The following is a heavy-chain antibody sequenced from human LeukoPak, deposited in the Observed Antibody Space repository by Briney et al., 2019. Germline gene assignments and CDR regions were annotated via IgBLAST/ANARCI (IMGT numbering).Heavy chain of an antibody. CDR1: GFTFSIYG. D-gene: IGHD3-22*01. CDR3: ARVPTYYYDSSGYPFDY. V-gene: IGHV3-21*04. Sequence: GGSLRLSCAASGFTFSIYGMNGVRQAPGKGLEWGSSISSSSTYIFYAESVKGRFTVSRENAKNSLYLQMNSLRVEDTAVYYCARVPTYYYDSSGYPFDYWGQGTLVTVSS. J-gene: IGHJ4*02. CDR2: ISSSSTYI.